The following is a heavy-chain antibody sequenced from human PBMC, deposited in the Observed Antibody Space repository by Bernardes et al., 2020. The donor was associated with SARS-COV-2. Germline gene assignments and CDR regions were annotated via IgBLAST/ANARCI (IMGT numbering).Heavy chain of an antibody. CDR3: ARDYYDVWSGYPIYYYYYGMDV. CDR1: GYTFTSYG. Sequence: ASVKVSCKASGYTFTSYGISWVRQAPGQGLEWMGWISAYNGNTNYAQKLQGRVTMTTDTSTSTAYMELRRLRSDDTAVYYCARDYYDVWSGYPIYYYYYGMDVWGQGTTVTVSS. CDR2: ISAYNGNT. D-gene: IGHD3-3*01. V-gene: IGHV1-18*01. J-gene: IGHJ6*02.